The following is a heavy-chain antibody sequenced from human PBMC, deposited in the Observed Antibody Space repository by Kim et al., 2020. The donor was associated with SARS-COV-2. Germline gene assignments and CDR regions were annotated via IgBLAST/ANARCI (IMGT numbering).Heavy chain of an antibody. CDR2: ISGSGGST. J-gene: IGHJ5*02. CDR1: GFTFSSYA. D-gene: IGHD2-15*01. Sequence: GGSLRLSCAASGFTFSSYAMSWVRQAPGKGLEWVSAISGSGGSTYYADSVKGRFTISRDNSKNTLYLQMNSLRAEDTAVYYCAKVNPRFFFPPAGVAASSWFDPWGQGTLVTVSS. V-gene: IGHV3-23*01. CDR3: AKVNPRFFFPPAGVAASSWFDP.